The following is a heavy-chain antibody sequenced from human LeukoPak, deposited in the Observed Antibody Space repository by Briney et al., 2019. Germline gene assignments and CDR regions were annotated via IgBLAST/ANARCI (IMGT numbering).Heavy chain of an antibody. J-gene: IGHJ4*02. D-gene: IGHD3-22*01. CDR3: ARLDMDYYDSSGYGFDY. V-gene: IGHV3-53*01. Sequence: GGSLRLSCAASGFTVSSNYMSWVRQAPGKGLEWASVIYSGGSTYYADSVKGRFTISRDNSKNTLYLQMNSLRAEDTAVYYCARLDMDYYDSSGYGFDYWGQGTLVTVSS. CDR1: GFTVSSNY. CDR2: IYSGGST.